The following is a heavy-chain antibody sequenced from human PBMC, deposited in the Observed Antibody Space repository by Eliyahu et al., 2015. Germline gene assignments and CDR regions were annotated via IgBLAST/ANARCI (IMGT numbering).Heavy chain of an antibody. V-gene: IGHV3-23*01. CDR2: ISVSGGST. CDR1: GFTFSAXA. J-gene: IGHJ4*02. Sequence: EVQLLESGGGLVQSGGSLRLSCAASGFTFSAXAMSXVRQAPGKGLEWVSGISVSGGSTYYADSVKGRFTISRDNSKNTLYLQMDSLRAEDTAVYYCAKERYGDYXDYDYWGQGTLVTVSS. CDR3: AKERYGDYXDYDY. D-gene: IGHD4-17*01.